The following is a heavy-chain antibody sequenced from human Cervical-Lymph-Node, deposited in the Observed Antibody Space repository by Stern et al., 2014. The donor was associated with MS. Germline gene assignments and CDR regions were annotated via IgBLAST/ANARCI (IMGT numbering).Heavy chain of an antibody. CDR2: IRINAHGATT. CDR3: SRDRTYCSSDGSCYWSRFDH. V-gene: IGHV3-49*03. Sequence: EMQLVESGGGLVQPGRSLRLSCAASGLSFGDYEMSWFRQAPGKGLEWVGFIRINAHGATTEYAASVEGRFSISRDDSKSIAYLQMNSLKTEDTAMYYCSRDRTYCSSDGSCYWSRFDHWGQGTLVTVSS. J-gene: IGHJ4*02. CDR1: GLSFGDYE. D-gene: IGHD2-2*01.